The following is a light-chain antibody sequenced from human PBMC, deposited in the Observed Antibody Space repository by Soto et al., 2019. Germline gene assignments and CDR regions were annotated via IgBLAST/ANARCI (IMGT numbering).Light chain of an antibody. CDR1: QGIRND. Sequence: DIQMTQSPSSLSASVGDRVTITCRASQGIRNDLGWYQQKPGKAPKILIYAASSLQSGVPSRFRGSGSGTDFTLPISRLQPEDFETYYCQQANSFPLTFGGGTKVDIK. V-gene: IGKV1-17*01. CDR3: QQANSFPLT. J-gene: IGKJ4*01. CDR2: AAS.